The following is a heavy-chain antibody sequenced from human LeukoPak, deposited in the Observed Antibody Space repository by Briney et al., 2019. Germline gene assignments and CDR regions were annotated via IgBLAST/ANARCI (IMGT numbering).Heavy chain of an antibody. J-gene: IGHJ3*02. CDR2: IWYDGSNK. CDR3: ARDGRGFGDPSAFDI. D-gene: IGHD3-10*01. Sequence: GRSLRLPCAASGFTFSSYGMHWVRQAPGKGLEWVAVIWYDGSNKYYADSVKGRFTISRDNSKNTLYLQMNSLRAEDTAVYYCARDGRGFGDPSAFDIWGQGTMVTVSS. CDR1: GFTFSSYG. V-gene: IGHV3-33*01.